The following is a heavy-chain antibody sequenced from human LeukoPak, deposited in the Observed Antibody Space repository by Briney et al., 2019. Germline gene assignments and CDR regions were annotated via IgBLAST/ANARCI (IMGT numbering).Heavy chain of an antibody. Sequence: PSETLSLTCSVYGGSFSDYFWGWIRQAPGEGLEWIGEINEGGSTNYNPAFMTRVVATVDRSKNDFSLTMNFVTAADTAVYYCARFSKITRGDWGDAFDIWGQGTTVIVSS. D-gene: IGHD2-21*01. CDR2: INEGGST. CDR3: ARFSKITRGDWGDAFDI. V-gene: IGHV4-34*01. CDR1: GGSFSDYF. J-gene: IGHJ3*02.